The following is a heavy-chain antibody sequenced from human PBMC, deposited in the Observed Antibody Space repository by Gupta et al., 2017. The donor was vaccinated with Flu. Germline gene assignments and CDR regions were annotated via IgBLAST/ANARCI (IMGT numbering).Heavy chain of an antibody. Sequence: QVQLVQSGAEVKKPGSSVKVSCKASGGTFSNYVISWVRRTPRPGLEWMGGIIPALGTANYAQRFQGRVTITADESTSTAYMELSSLRSEDTAVYYCARAGGCTNGICYTGYYYYGLDVWGQGTTVTVSS. CDR3: ARAGGCTNGICYTGYYYYGLDV. CDR1: GGTFSNYV. CDR2: IIPALGTA. D-gene: IGHD2-8*01. J-gene: IGHJ6*02. V-gene: IGHV1-69*01.